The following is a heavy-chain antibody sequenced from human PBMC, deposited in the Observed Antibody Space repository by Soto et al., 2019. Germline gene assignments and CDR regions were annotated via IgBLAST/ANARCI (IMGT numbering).Heavy chain of an antibody. J-gene: IGHJ4*02. V-gene: IGHV3-23*01. CDR2: LSDSGGSI. D-gene: IGHD6-13*01. CDR1: GFTFSRHA. Sequence: GGSLRLSCTASGFTFSRHAMTWVRQAPGKGLEWVSGLSDSGGSIYYADSVKGRFTISRDNSMNTLYLQMNTLRAEDTAIYYCAKVSSSWYAGVFDLWGQGT. CDR3: AKVSSSWYAGVFDL.